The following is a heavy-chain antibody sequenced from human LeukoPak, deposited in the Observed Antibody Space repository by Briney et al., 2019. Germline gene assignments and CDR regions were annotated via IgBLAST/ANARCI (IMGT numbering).Heavy chain of an antibody. CDR2: IIPIFGTA. CDR3: ASTGNSGRHPFFDY. Sequence: GASVKVSCKASGGTFSSYAISWVRQAPGQGLEWMGGIIPIFGTANYAQKFQGRVTITADESTSTAYMELSSLGSEDTAVYYCASTGNSGRHPFFDYWGQGTLVTVSS. J-gene: IGHJ4*02. V-gene: IGHV1-69*13. CDR1: GGTFSSYA. D-gene: IGHD1-26*01.